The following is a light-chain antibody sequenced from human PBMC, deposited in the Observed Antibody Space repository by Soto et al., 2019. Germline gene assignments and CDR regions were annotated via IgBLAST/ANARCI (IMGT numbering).Light chain of an antibody. CDR1: QSFSSSY. CDR3: QQYGSSPLS. Sequence: EIVLTQSPGTLSLSPGERATLSCRASQSFSSSYLAWYQQKPGQAPRLLIYGASSRATGIPDRFSGSGSGTDFTLTISRLEPEDFAVYYGQQYGSSPLSVGGGTKVEIK. V-gene: IGKV3-20*01. CDR2: GAS. J-gene: IGKJ4*01.